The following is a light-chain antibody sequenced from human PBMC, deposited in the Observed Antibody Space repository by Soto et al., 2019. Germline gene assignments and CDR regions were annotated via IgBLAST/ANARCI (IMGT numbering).Light chain of an antibody. J-gene: IGKJ1*01. CDR1: QSLTRDY. V-gene: IGKV3-20*01. Sequence: EILLTQSPGTLSLSPGERATLSCRASQSLTRDYLAWYQQKPGQAPRLLIYGASSRATGIPDRFSGSGSGTDFTLTISRLEPEDFAVFYCHQYGSSPQTFGQGTKVEIK. CDR2: GAS. CDR3: HQYGSSPQT.